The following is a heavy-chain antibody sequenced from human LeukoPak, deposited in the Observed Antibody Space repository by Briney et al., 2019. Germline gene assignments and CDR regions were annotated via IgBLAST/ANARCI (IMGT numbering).Heavy chain of an antibody. CDR3: ARTNEYQLLWRRWRWFDP. CDR2: IYYSGNT. D-gene: IGHD2-2*01. V-gene: IGHV4-39*07. Sequence: SETLSLTCTVSGGSISSSSYYWGWIRQPPGKGLEWIGSIYYSGNTYYNPSLKSRVTISVDTSKNQFSLKLSSVTAADTAVYYCARTNEYQLLWRRWRWFDPWGQGILVTVSS. J-gene: IGHJ5*02. CDR1: GGSISSSSYY.